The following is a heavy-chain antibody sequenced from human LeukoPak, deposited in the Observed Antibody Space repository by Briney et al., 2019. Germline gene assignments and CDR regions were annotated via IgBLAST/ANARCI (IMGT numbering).Heavy chain of an antibody. CDR3: ARGATNAFDI. CDR2: IYYSGST. CDR1: GGSISSYY. J-gene: IGHJ3*02. V-gene: IGHV4-59*12. Sequence: SETLSLTCTVSGGSISSYYWSWIRQPPGKGLEWIGYIYYSGSTNYNPSLKSRVTISVDRSKNQFSLKLSSVTAADTAVYYCARGATNAFDIWGQGTMVTVSS. D-gene: IGHD1-26*01.